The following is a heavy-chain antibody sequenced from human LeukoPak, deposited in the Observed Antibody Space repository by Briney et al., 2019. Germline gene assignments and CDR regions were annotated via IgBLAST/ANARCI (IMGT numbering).Heavy chain of an antibody. J-gene: IGHJ6*02. Sequence: GGSLRLSCAASGLTFSSHWMHWVRQAPGKGLVWVSRITNDGSSTTYADSVKGRFTISRDNAKNMLYLQVNSLRAEDTAVYYCTTEWDWNYYYYGMDVWGQGTTVTVSS. V-gene: IGHV3-74*01. CDR3: TTEWDWNYYYYGMDV. CDR2: ITNDGSST. D-gene: IGHD1-26*01. CDR1: GLTFSSHW.